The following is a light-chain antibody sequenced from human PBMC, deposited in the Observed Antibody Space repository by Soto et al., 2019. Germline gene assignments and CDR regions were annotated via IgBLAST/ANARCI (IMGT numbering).Light chain of an antibody. V-gene: IGLV1-51*02. CDR2: ESN. CDR1: SSNIGKNY. Sequence: QSVLTQPPSVSAASGQKVTISCSGSSSNIGKNYVSWYQQIPGTAPKLLIYESNKRPSGIPDRFSGPKSGTSATLGITGLQTGDEADYYCGTWDTSLTTVVFGGGTKLTVL. CDR3: GTWDTSLTTVV. J-gene: IGLJ2*01.